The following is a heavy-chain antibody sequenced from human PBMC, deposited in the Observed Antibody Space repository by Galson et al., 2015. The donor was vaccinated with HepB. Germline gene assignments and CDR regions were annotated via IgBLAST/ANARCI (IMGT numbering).Heavy chain of an antibody. CDR3: ARDNYDSSGYYTFDY. CDR1: GGTFSSYA. D-gene: IGHD3-22*01. Sequence: SVKVSCKASGGTFSSYAISWVRQAPGQGLEWMGGIIPIFGTANYAQKFQGRVTITADESTSTAYMELSSLRSEDAAVYYCARDNYDSSGYYTFDYWGQGTLVTVSS. CDR2: IIPIFGTA. V-gene: IGHV1-69*13. J-gene: IGHJ4*02.